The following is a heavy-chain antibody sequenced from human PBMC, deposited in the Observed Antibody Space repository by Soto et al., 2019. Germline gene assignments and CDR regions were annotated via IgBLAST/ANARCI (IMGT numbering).Heavy chain of an antibody. V-gene: IGHV1-69*06. CDR2: IIPIFGTA. Sequence: QVQLVQSGAEVKKPGSSVKVSCKASGGTFSSYAISWVRQAPGQGLEWMGGIIPIFGTANYAQKYQGRVTITAGKSTSTAYMELRSLRSEETAEYYCARADIGGDSYGNTPCYYSMDVWGQGNTVTVSS. J-gene: IGHJ6*02. CDR3: ARADIGGDSYGNTPCYYSMDV. CDR1: GGTFSSYA. D-gene: IGHD5-18*01.